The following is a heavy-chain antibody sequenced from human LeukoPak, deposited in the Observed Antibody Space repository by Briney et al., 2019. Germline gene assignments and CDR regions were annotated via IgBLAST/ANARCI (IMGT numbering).Heavy chain of an antibody. D-gene: IGHD3-10*01. CDR3: AKSMVRGLLWFDP. CDR2: IYYSGST. V-gene: IGHV4-59*01. J-gene: IGHJ5*02. Sequence: NPSETLSLTCTVSGGSISSYYWSWIRQPPGKGLEWIGYIYYSGSTNYNPSLKSRVTISVDTSKNQFSLKLSSVTAADTAVYYCAKSMVRGLLWFDPWGQGTLVTVSS. CDR1: GGSISSYY.